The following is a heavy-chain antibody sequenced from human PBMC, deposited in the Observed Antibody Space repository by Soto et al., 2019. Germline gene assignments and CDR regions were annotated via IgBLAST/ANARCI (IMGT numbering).Heavy chain of an antibody. CDR1: GFTFSSYA. CDR3: AKDPRVTYYGSGSSGFDY. Sequence: GGSLRLSCAASGFTFSSYAMSWVRQAPGKGLEWVSAISGSGGSTYYADSVKGRFTISRDNSENTLYLQMNSLRAEDTGVYYCAKDPRVTYYGSGSSGFDYWGQGTLVTVSS. J-gene: IGHJ4*02. V-gene: IGHV3-23*01. D-gene: IGHD3-10*01. CDR2: ISGSGGST.